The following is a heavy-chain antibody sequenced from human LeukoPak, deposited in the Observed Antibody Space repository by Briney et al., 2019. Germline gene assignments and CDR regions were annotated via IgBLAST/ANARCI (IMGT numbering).Heavy chain of an antibody. Sequence: GGSLRPSCAASEFSVGSNYMTWVRQAPGKGLEWVSLIYSGGSTYYADSVKGRFTISRDNSKNTPYLQMNSLRAEDTAVYYCARDKSGSYYAAFDIWGQGTMVTVSS. V-gene: IGHV3-53*05. CDR3: ARDKSGSYYAAFDI. CDR1: EFSVGSNY. CDR2: IYSGGST. J-gene: IGHJ3*02. D-gene: IGHD1-26*01.